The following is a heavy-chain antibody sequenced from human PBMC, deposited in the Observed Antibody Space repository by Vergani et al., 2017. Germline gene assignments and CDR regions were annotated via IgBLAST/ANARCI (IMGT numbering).Heavy chain of an antibody. J-gene: IGHJ6*02. D-gene: IGHD6-13*01. V-gene: IGHV3-48*03. Sequence: EVQLVESGGGLVQPGGSLRLSCAASGFTFSSYEMNWVRQAPGKGLEWVSYISSSGSTIYYADSVKGRFTISRDNAKNSLYLQMNSLRAEDTAVYYCARGQKLGSSSWYPNYYYYYGMDVWGQGTTVTVSS. CDR2: ISSSGSTI. CDR3: ARGQKLGSSSWYPNYYYYYGMDV. CDR1: GFTFSSYE.